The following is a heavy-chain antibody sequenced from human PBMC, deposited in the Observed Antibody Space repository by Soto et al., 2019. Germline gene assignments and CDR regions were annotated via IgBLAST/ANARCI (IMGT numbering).Heavy chain of an antibody. CDR3: AKDSSGSYYDRWFDP. D-gene: IGHD1-26*01. J-gene: IGHJ5*02. V-gene: IGHV3-23*01. CDR1: GFTFSSYA. Sequence: GGSLRLSCAASGFTFSSYAMSWVRQAPGKGLEWVSAISGSGGSTYYADSVKGRFTISRDNSKNTLYLQMNRLRAEDTAVYYCAKDSSGSYYDRWFDPWGQGTLVTVSS. CDR2: ISGSGGST.